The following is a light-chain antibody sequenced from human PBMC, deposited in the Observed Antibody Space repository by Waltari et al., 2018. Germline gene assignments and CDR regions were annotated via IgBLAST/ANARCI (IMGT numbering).Light chain of an antibody. J-gene: IGKJ1*01. V-gene: IGKV3-20*01. CDR2: GAM. CDR1: HSVSSRY. Sequence: ENVLTQSPSTLSLSPGERVTLSCRASHSVSSRYLAWYQQKPGQAPRLLIYGAMNRATGFPDRFSGSGLATDFTFTISRLEPEDSAVYYCQQYGSTPWTFGQGTKVEIK. CDR3: QQYGSTPWT.